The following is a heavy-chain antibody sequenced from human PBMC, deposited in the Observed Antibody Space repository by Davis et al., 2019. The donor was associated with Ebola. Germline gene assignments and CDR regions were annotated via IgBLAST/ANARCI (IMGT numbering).Heavy chain of an antibody. CDR3: AAGGGATDYYYYYGMDV. CDR1: GFSVSANY. V-gene: IGHV3-53*04. Sequence: GGSLRLSCAASGFSVSANYMSWVRQAPGKGLEWVSVIYSGGSTYYADSVKGRFTISRHNSKNTLYLQMNSLRAEDTAVYYCAAGGGATDYYYYYGMDVWGQGTTVTVSS. CDR2: IYSGGST. D-gene: IGHD1-26*01. J-gene: IGHJ6*02.